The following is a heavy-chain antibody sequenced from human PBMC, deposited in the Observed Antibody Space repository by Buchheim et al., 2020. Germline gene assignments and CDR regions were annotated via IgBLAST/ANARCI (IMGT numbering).Heavy chain of an antibody. CDR1: GYTFTSYA. D-gene: IGHD3-22*01. V-gene: IGHV1-3*01. J-gene: IGHJ4*02. Sequence: QVQLVQSGAEVKKPGASVKVSCKASGYTFTSYAMHWVRQAPGQRLEWMGWINAGNGNTKYSQKFQGRVTITRDTSASTAYMELSSLRSEDTAVYYCAREHRRYYYDSSGYSYFGYWGQGTL. CDR2: INAGNGNT. CDR3: AREHRRYYYDSSGYSYFGY.